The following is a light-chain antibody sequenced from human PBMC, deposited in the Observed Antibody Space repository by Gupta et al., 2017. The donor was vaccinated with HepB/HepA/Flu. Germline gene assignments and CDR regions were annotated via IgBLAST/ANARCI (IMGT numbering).Light chain of an antibody. J-gene: IGKJ1*01. CDR1: QSVSSW. CDR3: QHKHSSSST. V-gene: IGKV1-5*03. Sequence: DIQMTQSPSTLSVSVGDRVTITCRASQSVSSWLAWYQQKPGKAPELLIYTASSVNRGVPSRFSGSGSGTEFTLTISRRQPEDFANYYCQHKHSSSSTFGQGTQVDIK. CDR2: TAS.